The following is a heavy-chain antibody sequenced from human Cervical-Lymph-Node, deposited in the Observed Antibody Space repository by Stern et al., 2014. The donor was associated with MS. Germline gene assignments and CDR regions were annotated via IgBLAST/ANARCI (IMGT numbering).Heavy chain of an antibody. CDR2: IIAVCGAS. V-gene: IGHV1-69*06. CDR1: GGTFSSYV. D-gene: IGHD6-13*01. J-gene: IGHJ3*02. Sequence: VQLVESGAEVKKPGSSVKVSCKASGGTFSSYVLTWVRQAPGQGLEWMGGIIAVCGASKYAQKFQGRVTFPADKSTSTAYMDLSSLTSDDTAVYDCARCYSSNWREWGHDPFDIWGQGTPVTVSS. CDR3: ARCYSSNWREWGHDPFDI.